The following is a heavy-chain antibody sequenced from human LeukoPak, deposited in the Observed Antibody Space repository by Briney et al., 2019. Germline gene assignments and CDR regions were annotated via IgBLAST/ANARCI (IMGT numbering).Heavy chain of an antibody. CDR3: AKGAVAGNYYYYGMDV. J-gene: IGHJ6*02. CDR1: GFTFSSYA. D-gene: IGHD6-19*01. Sequence: GGSLRLSCAASGFTFSSYAMIWVRQAPGKGLEWVSTISGSGGSSYYADSVKGRFTISRDNSKNTLYLQMNSLRAEDTAVYYCAKGAVAGNYYYYGMDVWGQGTTVTVSS. CDR2: ISGSGGSS. V-gene: IGHV3-23*01.